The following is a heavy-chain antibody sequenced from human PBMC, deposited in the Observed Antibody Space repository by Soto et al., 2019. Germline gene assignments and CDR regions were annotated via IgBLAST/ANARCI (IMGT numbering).Heavy chain of an antibody. V-gene: IGHV3-53*01. CDR2: IYIGGST. Sequence: PGGSLRLSCAASGFPVSINYMSWVRQSPGKGLEWVSFIYIGGSTYYADSVKGRFTISRDNSKNTLYLQMNSLRDEDTAVYYCARDKLGFDPWGQGTLVTVSS. CDR1: GFPVSINY. CDR3: ARDKLGFDP. J-gene: IGHJ5*02.